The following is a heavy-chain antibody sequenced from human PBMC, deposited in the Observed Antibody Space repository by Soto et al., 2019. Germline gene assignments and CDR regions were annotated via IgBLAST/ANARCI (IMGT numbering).Heavy chain of an antibody. CDR1: GYSISSGYY. Sequence: PSETLSLTCAVSGYSISSGYYWGWIRQPPGKGLEWIGSIYHSGSTYYNPSLKSRVTISVDTSKNQFSLKLSSVTAADTAVYYCASFDYGDYFDYWGQGTLVTVSS. CDR2: IYHSGST. CDR3: ASFDYGDYFDY. J-gene: IGHJ4*02. D-gene: IGHD4-17*01. V-gene: IGHV4-38-2*01.